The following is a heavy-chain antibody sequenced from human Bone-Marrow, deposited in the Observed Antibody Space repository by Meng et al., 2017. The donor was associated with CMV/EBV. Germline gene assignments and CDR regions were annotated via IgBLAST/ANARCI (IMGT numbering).Heavy chain of an antibody. CDR2: ISASAGGT. CDR3: AKYSAVGERLYYFDY. CDR1: GFTFSSFW. V-gene: IGHV3-23*01. Sequence: GGSLRLSCAASGFTFSSFWMAWVRQAPGKGLEWVSAISASAGGTYYADSVKGRFTISRDNAKNTLYLQMNSLRAEDTAVYYCAKYSAVGERLYYFDYWGQGTRVTVSS. J-gene: IGHJ4*02. D-gene: IGHD2-21*01.